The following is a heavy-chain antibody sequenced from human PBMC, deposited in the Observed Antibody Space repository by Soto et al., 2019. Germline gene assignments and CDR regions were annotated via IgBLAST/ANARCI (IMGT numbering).Heavy chain of an antibody. V-gene: IGHV1-18*01. D-gene: IGHD3-9*01. J-gene: IGHJ4*02. CDR2: ISAYNGNT. Sequence: QVQLVQSGAEVKKPGASVKVSCKASGYTFTSYGISWVRQAPGQGLEWMGWISAYNGNTNYAQKLQGRVTMTTDTSTSTAYMELRSLRSDDTAVYYCARDMNSYYDILTGYYPADYWGQGTLVTVCS. CDR1: GYTFTSYG. CDR3: ARDMNSYYDILTGYYPADY.